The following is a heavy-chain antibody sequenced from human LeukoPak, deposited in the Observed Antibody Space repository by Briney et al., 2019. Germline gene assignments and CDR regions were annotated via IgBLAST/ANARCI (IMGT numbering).Heavy chain of an antibody. CDR1: GYTFTSYD. J-gene: IGHJ6*02. Sequence: GASVKVSCKASGYTFTSYDINWVRQATGQGLEWMGWMNPNSGNTGYAQKFQGRVTMTRSTSISTAYMELSSLRSEDTAVYYCARAMGYDFWSGYLGGFDYYGMDVWGQGTTVTVSS. D-gene: IGHD3-3*01. V-gene: IGHV1-8*01. CDR2: MNPNSGNT. CDR3: ARAMGYDFWSGYLGGFDYYGMDV.